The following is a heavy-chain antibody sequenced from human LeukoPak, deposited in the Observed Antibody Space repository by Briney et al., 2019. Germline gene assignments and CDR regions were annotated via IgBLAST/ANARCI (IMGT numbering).Heavy chain of an antibody. V-gene: IGHV3-74*01. CDR3: ASDLFPCGDYFNN. J-gene: IGHJ4*02. D-gene: IGHD4-17*01. CDR1: GFTFRRNW. CDR2: ISSDGSSP. Sequence: PVGSLILPCADSGFTFRRNWMHWVRQAPGKGLVWVSRISSDGSSPRYAVSVRGRFTISRDNAKNTLYLQMTSLRVEDTGVYYCASDLFPCGDYFNNWGRGTLVTVSS.